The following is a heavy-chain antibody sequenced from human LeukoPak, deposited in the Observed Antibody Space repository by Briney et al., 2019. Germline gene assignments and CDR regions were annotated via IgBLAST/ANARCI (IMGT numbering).Heavy chain of an antibody. CDR3: ARQADWFDP. V-gene: IGHV4-30-2*01. Sequence: SQTLSLTCAVSGGSISSGHYSWNWIRQPPGKGLEWIGYIYHSGRTYYKPTLKSRVTISVDTSKNQFSLKLSSVTAADTAVYYCARQADWFDPWGQGTLVTVSS. D-gene: IGHD6-25*01. J-gene: IGHJ5*02. CDR2: IYHSGRT. CDR1: GGSISSGHYS.